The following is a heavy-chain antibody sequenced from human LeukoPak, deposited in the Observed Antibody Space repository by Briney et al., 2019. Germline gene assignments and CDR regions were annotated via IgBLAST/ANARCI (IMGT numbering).Heavy chain of an antibody. Sequence: GGSLRLSCAASGFIFSSYGMHWVRQAPGKGLEWVAFIRYDGSNRYYADSVKGRFTISRDNSKNTLYLQMNSLRAEDTAVYYCAKDRVVVTARFDYWGQGTLVTVSS. V-gene: IGHV3-30*02. CDR2: IRYDGSNR. D-gene: IGHD2-21*02. CDR1: GFIFSSYG. J-gene: IGHJ4*02. CDR3: AKDRVVVTARFDY.